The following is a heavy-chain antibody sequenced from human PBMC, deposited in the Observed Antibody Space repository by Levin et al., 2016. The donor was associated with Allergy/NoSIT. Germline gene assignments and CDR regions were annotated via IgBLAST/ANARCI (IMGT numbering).Heavy chain of an antibody. D-gene: IGHD2-15*01. Sequence: GGSLRLSCAASGFTFSSYWMSWVRQAPGKGLEWVANIKQDGSEKHYVDSVKGRFTISRDNAKNSLYLEMNSLRAEDTAVYYCARDNGYCSGGSCYDVFDIWGQGTMVTVSS. CDR1: GFTFSSYW. V-gene: IGHV3-7*04. CDR2: IKQDGSEK. J-gene: IGHJ3*02. CDR3: ARDNGYCSGGSCYDVFDI.